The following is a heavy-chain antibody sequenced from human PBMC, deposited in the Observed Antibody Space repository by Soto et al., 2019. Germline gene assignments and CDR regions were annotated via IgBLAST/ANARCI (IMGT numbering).Heavy chain of an antibody. J-gene: IGHJ4*02. CDR1: GGSISSYY. D-gene: IGHD6-19*01. CDR3: ARHRVYEVAGLDY. CDR2: IYYSGST. V-gene: IGHV4-59*08. Sequence: PSETLSLTCTVSGGSISSYYWSWIRQPPGKGLEWIGYIYYSGSTNYNPSLKSRVTISVDTSKNQFSLKLSSVTAADTAVYYCARHRVYEVAGLDYWGQGTLVTV.